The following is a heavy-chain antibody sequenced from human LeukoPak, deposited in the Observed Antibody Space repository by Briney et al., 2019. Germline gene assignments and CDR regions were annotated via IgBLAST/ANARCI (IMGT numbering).Heavy chain of an antibody. CDR2: IYYSGSN. CDR3: ARHPTALVSYGFDP. D-gene: IGHD5-18*01. Sequence: SETLSLTCTVSGGSFSNYYWSWIRQPPGRGLEWIGYIYYSGSNNYNPSLKSRVTISVDTSKNQFSLNLSSVTAADTAVYYCARHPTALVSYGFDPWGQGTLVTVSS. V-gene: IGHV4-59*08. CDR1: GGSFSNYY. J-gene: IGHJ5*02.